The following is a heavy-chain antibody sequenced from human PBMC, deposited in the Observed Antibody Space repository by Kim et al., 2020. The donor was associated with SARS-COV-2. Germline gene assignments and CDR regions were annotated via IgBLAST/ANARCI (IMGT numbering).Heavy chain of an antibody. CDR3: AHRRRSWNDWTEYFQH. Sequence: SGPTLVNPTQTLTLTCTFSGFSLSTSGVGVGWIRQPPGKALEWLALIYWDDDKRYSPSLKSRLTITKDTSKHQVVLTMTNMDPVDTATYYCAHRRRSWNDWTEYFQHWGQGTLVTVSS. CDR2: IYWDDDK. J-gene: IGHJ1*01. CDR1: GFSLSTSGVG. D-gene: IGHD1-1*01. V-gene: IGHV2-5*02.